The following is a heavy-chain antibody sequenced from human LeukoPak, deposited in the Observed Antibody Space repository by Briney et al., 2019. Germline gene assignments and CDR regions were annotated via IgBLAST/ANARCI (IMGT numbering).Heavy chain of an antibody. Sequence: ASVKVSCKASGYTFTGYYMHWVRQAPGQGLEWMGLINPSGGRTSYTQEFQDRVTVTRDTSTNTVYLELSSLRYEDTAVYYCARGCCEGSIEVAGHDYWGQGTLVFVSS. D-gene: IGHD6-19*01. CDR3: ARGCCEGSIEVAGHDY. J-gene: IGHJ4*02. CDR2: INPSGGRT. CDR1: GYTFTGYY. V-gene: IGHV1-46*01.